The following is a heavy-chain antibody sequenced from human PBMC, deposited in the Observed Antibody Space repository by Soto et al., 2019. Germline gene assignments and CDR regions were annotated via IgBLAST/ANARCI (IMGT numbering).Heavy chain of an antibody. CDR2: SIPIQGRA. D-gene: IGHD2-21*01. CDR3: AKSLVFVDHAYMDV. CDR1: GGSFISYI. V-gene: IGHV1-69*02. Sequence: QFQLVQSGVEVRKPGPPVKVSCEASGGSFISYIFTWVRQAPGQGLEWMGRSIPIQGRADYALKFQDRVTITADRSTQTVYMELRSLRPEDTALYYCAKSLVFVDHAYMDVWGKGTTVTVSS. J-gene: IGHJ6*03.